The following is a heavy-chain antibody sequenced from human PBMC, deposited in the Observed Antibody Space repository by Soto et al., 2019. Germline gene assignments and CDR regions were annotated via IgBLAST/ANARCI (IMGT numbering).Heavy chain of an antibody. Sequence: ASVKVSCKASGYTFTGYYMHWVRQAPGQGLEWMGWINPNSGGTNYAQKFQGRVTMTRDTSISTAYMELSRLRSDDTAVYYCARALATHDYYYYGMDVWGQGTTVTVSS. V-gene: IGHV1-2*02. CDR3: ARALATHDYYYYGMDV. CDR1: GYTFTGYY. CDR2: INPNSGGT. D-gene: IGHD3-3*02. J-gene: IGHJ6*02.